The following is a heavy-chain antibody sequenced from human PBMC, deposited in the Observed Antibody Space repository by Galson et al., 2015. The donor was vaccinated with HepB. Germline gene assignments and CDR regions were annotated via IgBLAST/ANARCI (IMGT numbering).Heavy chain of an antibody. J-gene: IGHJ5*02. CDR1: GFTFSNYA. D-gene: IGHD6-13*01. V-gene: IGHV3-23*01. Sequence: SLRLSCAASGFTFSNYAMSWVRQTPGKGLEWVSDISGSGDFTYYADSVKGRFTISRDNSKNTLYLQMNSLRAGDTAIDFCAKGNSSSWFDPWGQGTLVTVSS. CDR3: AKGNSSSWFDP. CDR2: ISGSGDFT.